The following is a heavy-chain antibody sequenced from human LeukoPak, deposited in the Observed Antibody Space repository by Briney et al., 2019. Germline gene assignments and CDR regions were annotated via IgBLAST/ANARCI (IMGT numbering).Heavy chain of an antibody. V-gene: IGHV3-21*01. CDR2: ISSRSSYI. D-gene: IGHD6-13*01. Sequence: KPGGSLRLSCAASGFTFSSYSMNWVRQAPGKGLEWVSSISSRSSYIYYADSVKGRFTISRDDAKNPLNLQMNSLRAEDTAVYYCARVLAAAGTLHFDHWGQGVLVSLSS. CDR3: ARVLAAAGTLHFDH. J-gene: IGHJ4*02. CDR1: GFTFSSYS.